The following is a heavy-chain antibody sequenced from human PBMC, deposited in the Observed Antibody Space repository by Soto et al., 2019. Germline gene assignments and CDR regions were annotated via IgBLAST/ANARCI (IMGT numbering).Heavy chain of an antibody. D-gene: IGHD3-9*01. CDR2: IYYSGTT. V-gene: IGHV4-59*01. Sequence: NPSETLSLTCTVSDDSIRSYYWSWIRQPPGKGLEWIGYIYYSGTTSYNPSLKSRVTILIDTSKNQVSLKMTSAHAADTAVYYCARENLRWFDPWGQGTLVTVSS. CDR3: ARENLRWFDP. CDR1: DDSIRSYY. J-gene: IGHJ5*02.